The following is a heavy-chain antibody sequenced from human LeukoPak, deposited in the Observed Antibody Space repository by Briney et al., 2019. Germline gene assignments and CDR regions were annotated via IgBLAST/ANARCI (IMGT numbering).Heavy chain of an antibody. J-gene: IGHJ4*02. Sequence: ASVKVSCKATGYTFTKYSISCDRHAPGQGLEWMGWISPYTGSTNFAQQFQGRFLMTTDTSMTTAYMEVRSLASNDTAIYYCARSETGSTDFDFWGQGTLVTVSP. V-gene: IGHV1-18*04. CDR1: GYTFTKYS. CDR2: ISPYTGST. CDR3: ARSETGSTDFDF. D-gene: IGHD1/OR15-1a*01.